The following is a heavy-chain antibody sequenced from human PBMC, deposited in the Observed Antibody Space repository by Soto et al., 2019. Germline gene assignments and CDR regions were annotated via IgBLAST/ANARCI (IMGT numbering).Heavy chain of an antibody. D-gene: IGHD3-3*02. CDR3: ARAFSKGALGS. J-gene: IGHJ5*02. CDR1: GYTLSGYY. CDR2: INPDSGDT. Sequence: ASVKVSCKASGYTLSGYYMHWVRQTPGQGLERMGWINPDSGDTNHAQKFQGRVTMTRDTSISTAYIDLSRLTSADTAVYFCARAFSKGALGSWGQGTLVTVSS. V-gene: IGHV1-2*02.